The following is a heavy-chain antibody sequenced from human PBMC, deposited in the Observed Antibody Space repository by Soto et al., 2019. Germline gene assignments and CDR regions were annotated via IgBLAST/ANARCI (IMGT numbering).Heavy chain of an antibody. Sequence: SETLSLTCTVSGGSISSYYWSWIRQPPGKGLDWIGYIYYSGSTNYNPSLKSRVTISVDTSKNQFSLKLSSVTAADTAVYYCARAPDYYDSSGYYYGLWFDPWGQGTLVTVSS. CDR3: ARAPDYYDSSGYYYGLWFDP. CDR1: GGSISSYY. CDR2: IYYSGST. J-gene: IGHJ5*02. D-gene: IGHD3-22*01. V-gene: IGHV4-59*01.